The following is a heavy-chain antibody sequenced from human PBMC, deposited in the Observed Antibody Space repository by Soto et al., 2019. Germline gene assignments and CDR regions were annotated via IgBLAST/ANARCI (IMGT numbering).Heavy chain of an antibody. CDR3: ARVRGEYYYALDV. J-gene: IGHJ6*02. V-gene: IGHV3-74*01. CDR1: GFSVSSYW. CDR2: IESDGSRR. Sequence: GGSLRLSCAASGFSVSSYWMDWVRQPPGKGLEWVSRIESDGSRRSYADSVKGRFTISRDNAKNTLYLQLNSLRAEDTAVYYCARVRGEYYYALDVWGQGTTVTVSS.